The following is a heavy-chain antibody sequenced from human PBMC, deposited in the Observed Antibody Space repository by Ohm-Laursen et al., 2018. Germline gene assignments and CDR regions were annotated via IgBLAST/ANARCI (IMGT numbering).Heavy chain of an antibody. Sequence: SLRLSCAASGFTFSSYSMNWVRQAPGKGLEWVSYISSSSSTIYYADSVKGRFTISRDNAKNSLYLQMNSLRAEDTAVYYCAGGSLGYCSSTSCYDWFDPWGQGTLVTVSS. CDR2: ISSSSSTI. V-gene: IGHV3-48*01. D-gene: IGHD2-2*01. CDR1: GFTFSSYS. CDR3: AGGSLGYCSSTSCYDWFDP. J-gene: IGHJ5*02.